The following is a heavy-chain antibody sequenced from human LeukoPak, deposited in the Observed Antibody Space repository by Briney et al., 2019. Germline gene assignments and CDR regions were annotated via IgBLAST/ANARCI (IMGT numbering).Heavy chain of an antibody. CDR2: ISGGGDTT. CDR3: ARDEIPPYYYDSSGYFDY. V-gene: IGHV3-23*01. Sequence: PGGSLRLSCAASGFTFSNYAMSWVRQAPGKGLEWVSTISGGGDTTYYADSVKGRFTISRDNAKNSLYLQMNSLRAEDTAVYYCARDEIPPYYYDSSGYFDYWGQGTLVTVSS. J-gene: IGHJ4*02. CDR1: GFTFSNYA. D-gene: IGHD3-22*01.